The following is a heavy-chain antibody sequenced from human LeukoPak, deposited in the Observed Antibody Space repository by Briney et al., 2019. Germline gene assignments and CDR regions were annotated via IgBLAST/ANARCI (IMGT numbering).Heavy chain of an antibody. D-gene: IGHD3-9*01. V-gene: IGHV7-4-1*02. CDR3: ARSSLRYFDWLLEDLSY. CDR2: INTNTRNP. J-gene: IGHJ4*02. CDR1: GYTFTSYA. Sequence: ASVKVSCKASGYTFTSYAMNWVRQAPGQGLEWMGWINTNTRNPTYAQGFTGRFVFSLDTSVSTAYLQISSLKAEDTAVYYCARSSLRYFDWLLEDLSYWGQGTLVTVSS.